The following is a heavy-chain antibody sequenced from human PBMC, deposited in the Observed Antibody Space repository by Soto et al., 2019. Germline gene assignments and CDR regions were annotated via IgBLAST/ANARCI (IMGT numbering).Heavy chain of an antibody. V-gene: IGHV4-39*01. CDR1: GGSISGDY. J-gene: IGHJ4*02. Sequence: QLQLQESGPGLVKPSETLSLTCTVSGGSISGDYWGWIRQPPGKGLEWIATIYYSGRTFYNPSLEIRVTIYVDTSRDQFSLKLTSVTAADTAVYYCARLPRTTTSGSGTDFWGQGTLVTVSS. CDR3: ARLPRTTTSGSGTDF. D-gene: IGHD3-10*01. CDR2: IYYSGRT.